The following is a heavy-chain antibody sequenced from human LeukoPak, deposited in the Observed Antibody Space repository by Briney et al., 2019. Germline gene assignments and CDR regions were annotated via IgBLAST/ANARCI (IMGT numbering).Heavy chain of an antibody. Sequence: PSETLSLTCTVSGGSISSYYWSWIRQPPGKGLEWIGYIYYSGSTNYNPSLKSRVTISVDTSKNQFSLKLSSVPAADTAVYYCARVATRVTTDDAFDIWGQGTMVTVSS. J-gene: IGHJ3*02. V-gene: IGHV4-59*01. CDR2: IYYSGST. CDR1: GGSISSYY. D-gene: IGHD4-17*01. CDR3: ARVATRVTTDDAFDI.